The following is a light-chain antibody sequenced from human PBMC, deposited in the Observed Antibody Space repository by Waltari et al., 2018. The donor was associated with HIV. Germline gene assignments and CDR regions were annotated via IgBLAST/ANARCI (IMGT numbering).Light chain of an antibody. Sequence: QSALPQSASVSASPGQSITISCTGTSSDVGSYNLFSWYQQHPGKAPKLMIYEVSQRPSGVSNRFSGSKSGNTASLTIAGLQAEDEADYYCCSYAGSSTLVFGGGTKLTVL. V-gene: IGLV2-23*02. J-gene: IGLJ3*02. CDR2: EVS. CDR1: SSDVGSYNL. CDR3: CSYAGSSTLV.